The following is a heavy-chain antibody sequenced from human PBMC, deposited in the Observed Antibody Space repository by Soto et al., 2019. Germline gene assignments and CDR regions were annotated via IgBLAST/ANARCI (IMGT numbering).Heavy chain of an antibody. J-gene: IGHJ4*02. D-gene: IGHD6-19*01. V-gene: IGHV4-59*01. CDR3: ARGQWLISFDY. CDR1: GGSISSYY. Sequence: SETLSLTCTVSGGSISSYYWSWIRQPPGKGLEWIGYIYYSGSTNYNPSLKSRVTISVDTSKNQFSLKLSSVTAADTAVYYCARGQWLISFDYWGQGTLVTVSS. CDR2: IYYSGST.